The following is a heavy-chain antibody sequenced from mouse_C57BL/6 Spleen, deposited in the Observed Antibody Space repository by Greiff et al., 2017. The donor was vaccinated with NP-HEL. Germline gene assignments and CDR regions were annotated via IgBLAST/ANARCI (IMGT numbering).Heavy chain of an antibody. CDR1: GYTFTSYW. CDR3: ARFNYDGSSSCAMDY. Sequence: VQLQQSGAELVRPGSSVKLSCKASGYTFTSYWMHWVKQRPIQGLEWIGNIDPSDSETHYNQKFKDKATLTVDKSSSTAYMQLISLTSEDSAVSSCARFNYDGSSSCAMDYWGQGTSVTVSS. CDR2: IDPSDSET. V-gene: IGHV1-52*01. D-gene: IGHD1-1*01. J-gene: IGHJ4*01.